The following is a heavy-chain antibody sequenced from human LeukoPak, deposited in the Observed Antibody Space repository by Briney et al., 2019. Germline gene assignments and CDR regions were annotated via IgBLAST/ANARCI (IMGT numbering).Heavy chain of an antibody. V-gene: IGHV4-59*08. J-gene: IGHJ4*02. Sequence: SETLSLTCTVSGGSISGYYRSWIRQPPGKGLEWIGYIYYSGSTNYNTALKSRVTISVDTSKNQFSLKLSSVTAADTAVYYCAGTGATTSFDYWGQGTLVTVSS. D-gene: IGHD1-26*01. CDR2: IYYSGST. CDR1: GGSISGYY. CDR3: AGTGATTSFDY.